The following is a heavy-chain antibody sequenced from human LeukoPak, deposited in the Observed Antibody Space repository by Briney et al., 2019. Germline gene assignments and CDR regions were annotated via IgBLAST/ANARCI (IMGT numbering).Heavy chain of an antibody. CDR2: INPSGGST. V-gene: IGHV1-46*01. CDR3: AREGSGYTVSY. CDR1: GYTFTSYY. J-gene: IGHJ4*02. D-gene: IGHD5-12*01. Sequence: ASVKVSCKASGYTFTSYYMHWVRPAPGQGLEWMGIINPSGGSTSYAQKFQGRVTMTRDTSTSTVYMELSSLRSEDTAVYCCAREGSGYTVSYWGQGTLVTVSS.